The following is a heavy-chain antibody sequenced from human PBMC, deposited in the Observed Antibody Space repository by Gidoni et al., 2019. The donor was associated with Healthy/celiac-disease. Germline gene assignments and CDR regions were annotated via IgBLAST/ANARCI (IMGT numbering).Heavy chain of an antibody. D-gene: IGHD6-19*01. CDR3: ARQEVPRGYSSGWYVDY. Sequence: EVQLVQSGAEVKKPGESLKISCKGSGYSFTSYWTGWVRQMHGKGLEWMGIIYPGDADTRYSPSFQGQVTISADKSISTAYLQWSSLKASDTAMYYCARQEVPRGYSSGWYVDYWGQGTLVTVSS. J-gene: IGHJ4*02. V-gene: IGHV5-51*01. CDR1: GYSFTSYW. CDR2: IYPGDADT.